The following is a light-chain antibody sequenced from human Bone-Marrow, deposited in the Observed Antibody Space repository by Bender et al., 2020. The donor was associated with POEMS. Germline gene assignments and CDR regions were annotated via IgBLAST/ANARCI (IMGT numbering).Light chain of an antibody. CDR3: YSATDNTWV. V-gene: IGLV3-10*01. CDR2: DDN. Sequence: SYELTQAPSVSVSPGQTARITCSGDALSKIYAYWYQQKSGQAPVLVIYDDNTRPSWLPERFSGSSSGTMATLTSRGAQVEEEADYHCYSATDNTWVFGGGTKLTVL. J-gene: IGLJ3*02. CDR1: ALSKIY.